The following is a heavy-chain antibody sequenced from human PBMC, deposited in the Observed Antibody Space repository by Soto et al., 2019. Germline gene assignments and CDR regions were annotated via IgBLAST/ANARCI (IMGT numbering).Heavy chain of an antibody. Sequence: QVQLVESGGGVVQPGRSLRLSCAASGFTFSSYGMHWVRQAPGKGQEWVAVIWYDGSNKYYADSVKGRFTISRDNSKNTLYLQMNSLRAEDTAVYYCARGTGYGGNSVKNDYWGQGTLVTVSS. CDR3: ARGTGYGGNSVKNDY. J-gene: IGHJ4*02. V-gene: IGHV3-33*01. CDR1: GFTFSSYG. D-gene: IGHD4-17*01. CDR2: IWYDGSNK.